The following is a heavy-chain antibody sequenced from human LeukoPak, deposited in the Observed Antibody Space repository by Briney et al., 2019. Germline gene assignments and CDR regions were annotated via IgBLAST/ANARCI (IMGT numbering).Heavy chain of an antibody. CDR2: IYYSGST. D-gene: IGHD3-22*01. V-gene: IGHV4-39*07. CDR1: GGSISSSSYY. J-gene: IGHJ4*02. Sequence: PSETLSLTCTVSGGSISSSSYYWGWIRQPPGKGLEWIGSIYYSGSTYYNPSLKSRVTISVDTSKNQFSLKLSSVTAADTAVYYCARGGPITMIVVVMVYWGQGTLVTVSS. CDR3: ARGGPITMIVVVMVY.